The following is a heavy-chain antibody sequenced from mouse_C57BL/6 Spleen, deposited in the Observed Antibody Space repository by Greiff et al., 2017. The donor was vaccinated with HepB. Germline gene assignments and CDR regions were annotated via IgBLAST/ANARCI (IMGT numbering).Heavy chain of an antibody. D-gene: IGHD1-1*01. V-gene: IGHV1-58*01. J-gene: IGHJ2*01. CDR3: PRKDYYTISYVNY. CDR1: GYTFTSYG. CDR2: IYIGNGYT. Sequence: EVQLQESGAELVRSGSSVKMSCKTSGYTFTSYGINWVKKRPGQGLEWIGYIYIGNGYTEYNEKFKGKATLTSDTSSSTAYMQLSSLTSEDSAIYFFPRKDYYTISYVNYFGQATTLTVSS.